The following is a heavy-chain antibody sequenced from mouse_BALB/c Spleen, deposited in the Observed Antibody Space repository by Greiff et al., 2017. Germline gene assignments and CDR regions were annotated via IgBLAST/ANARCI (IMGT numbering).Heavy chain of an antibody. V-gene: IGHV5-12-2*01. CDR2: ISNGGGST. Sequence: DVMLVESGGGLVQPGGSLKLSCAASGFTFSSYTMSWVRQTPEKRLEWVAYISNGGGSTYYPDTVKGRFTISRDNAKNTLYLQMSSLKSEDTAMYYCARHERIYDGYYGGWFAYWGQGTLVTVSA. CDR1: GFTFSSYT. D-gene: IGHD2-3*01. CDR3: ARHERIYDGYYGGWFAY. J-gene: IGHJ3*01.